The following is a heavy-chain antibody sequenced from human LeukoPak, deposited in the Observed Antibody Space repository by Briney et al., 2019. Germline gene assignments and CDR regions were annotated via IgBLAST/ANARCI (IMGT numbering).Heavy chain of an antibody. Sequence: GESLKISFKGSGYSFTSYWIGWVRQMPGKGLGWMGIIYPGDSDTRYSPSFQGQVTISADKSISTAYLQWSSLKASDTAMYYCARRSSGPYNWFDPWGQGTLVTVSS. CDR2: IYPGDSDT. V-gene: IGHV5-51*01. D-gene: IGHD6-19*01. J-gene: IGHJ5*02. CDR1: GYSFTSYW. CDR3: ARRSSGPYNWFDP.